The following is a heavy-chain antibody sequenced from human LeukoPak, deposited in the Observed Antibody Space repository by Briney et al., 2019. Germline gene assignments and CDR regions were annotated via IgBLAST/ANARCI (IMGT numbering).Heavy chain of an antibody. CDR2: IKGDGSST. CDR1: GFTFSSYW. CDR3: ARDGYSFGHDFDY. Sequence: GGSLRLSCAASGFTFSSYWMHWVRHTPGKGLGWVSRIKGDGSSTSYADSVKGRFTISRDNAKNTLCLQMNSLRAEDTAVYYCARDGYSFGHDFDYWGQGTLVTVSS. V-gene: IGHV3-74*01. D-gene: IGHD5-18*01. J-gene: IGHJ4*02.